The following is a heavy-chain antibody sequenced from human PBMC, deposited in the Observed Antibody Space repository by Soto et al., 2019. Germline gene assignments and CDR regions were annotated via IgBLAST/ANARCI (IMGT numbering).Heavy chain of an antibody. CDR3: ARDYNYYDSSGYYYSKYGMDV. V-gene: IGHV4-31*03. J-gene: IGHJ6*02. CDR1: GGSISSGGYY. D-gene: IGHD3-22*01. CDR2: IYYSGST. Sequence: SETLSLTCTVSGGSISSGGYYWSWIRQHPGKGLEWIGYIYYSGSTYYNPSLKSRVTISVDTSKNQFPLKLSSVTAADTAVYYCARDYNYYDSSGYYYSKYGMDVWGQGTTVTVSS.